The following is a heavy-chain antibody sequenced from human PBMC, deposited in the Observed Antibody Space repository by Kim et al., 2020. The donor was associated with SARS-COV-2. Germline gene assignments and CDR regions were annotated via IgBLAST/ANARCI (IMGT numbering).Heavy chain of an antibody. D-gene: IGHD2-15*01. CDR1: GGSFSGYY. J-gene: IGHJ4*02. CDR2: INHSGST. V-gene: IGHV4-34*01. Sequence: SETLSLTCAVYGGSFSGYYWSWIRQPPGKGLEWIGEINHSGSTNYNPSLKSRVTISVDTSKNQFSLKLSSVTAADTAVYYCARTWSPRRGTQNGVDYWGQGTLVTVSS. CDR3: ARTWSPRRGTQNGVDY.